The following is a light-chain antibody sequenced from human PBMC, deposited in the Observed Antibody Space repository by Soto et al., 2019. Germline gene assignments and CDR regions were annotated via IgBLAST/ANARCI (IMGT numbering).Light chain of an antibody. CDR3: HQYGISPPT. CDR1: QSVSGSD. Sequence: EIVLTQSPATLSLSPGERATLSCRASQSVSGSDLAWYQQKPGQAPRLLISGVSNRATGTPDRFSGSGSGTDFTLTISSLEPEDFAVFYCHQYGISPPTFGPGTKVDI. J-gene: IGKJ1*01. V-gene: IGKV3-20*01. CDR2: GVS.